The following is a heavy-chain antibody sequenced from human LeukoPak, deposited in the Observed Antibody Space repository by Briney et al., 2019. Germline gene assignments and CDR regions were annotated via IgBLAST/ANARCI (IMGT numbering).Heavy chain of an antibody. J-gene: IGHJ4*02. D-gene: IGHD1-26*01. CDR3: AKRSHSRSFYAAFDY. CDR2: ISGGGGDT. Sequence: GGSLRLSCAASGFTFSSYAMSWVRQAPGKGLEWVSAISGGGGDTYYADSVKGRFTISRDNSMNTLHLQMTSLRVEDTAVYYCAKRSHSRSFYAAFDYWGQGTPATVSS. CDR1: GFTFSSYA. V-gene: IGHV3-23*01.